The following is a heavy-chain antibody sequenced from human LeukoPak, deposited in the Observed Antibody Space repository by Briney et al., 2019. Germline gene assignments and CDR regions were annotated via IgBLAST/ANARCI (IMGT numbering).Heavy chain of an antibody. Sequence: APVKVSCKASGYTFTSYAMHWVRQAPGRRLEWMGWINAGNGNTKYSQEFQGRVTITRDTSASTAYMELSSLRSEDMAVYYCARDFQEANVYSASRCYMDVWGKGTTVTVSS. D-gene: IGHD6-13*01. V-gene: IGHV1-3*03. CDR1: GYTFTSYA. CDR3: ARDFQEANVYSASRCYMDV. J-gene: IGHJ6*03. CDR2: INAGNGNT.